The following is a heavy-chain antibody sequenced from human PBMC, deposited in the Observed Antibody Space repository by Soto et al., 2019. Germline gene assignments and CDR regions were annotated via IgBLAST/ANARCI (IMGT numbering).Heavy chain of an antibody. CDR3: ARDIIVLSRTGMDV. Sequence: EENLVESGGGLVQPGGSLRLSCAASGFTFSIYTMNWVRQAPGKGLEWVAYINSGSGTKNYADSVKGRFTISRDDAKKSLILQMSSLRDEDTAVYYCARDIIVLSRTGMDVWGQGTTVTVSS. V-gene: IGHV3-48*02. D-gene: IGHD3-22*01. J-gene: IGHJ6*02. CDR1: GFTFSIYT. CDR2: INSGSGTK.